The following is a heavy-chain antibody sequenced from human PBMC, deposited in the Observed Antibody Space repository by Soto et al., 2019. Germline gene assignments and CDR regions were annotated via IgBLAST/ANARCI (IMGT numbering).Heavy chain of an antibody. D-gene: IGHD3-16*01. CDR2: IYYSGST. CDR3: ARSPGLTPDYYYYYYMDV. J-gene: IGHJ6*03. V-gene: IGHV4-39*01. Sequence: SETLSLTCTVSGGSISSSSYYWGWIRQPPGKGLEWIGSIYYSGSTYYNPSLKSRVTISVDTSKNQFSLKLSSVTAADTAVYYCARSPGLTPDYYYYYYMDVWGKGTTVTVSS. CDR1: GGSISSSSYY.